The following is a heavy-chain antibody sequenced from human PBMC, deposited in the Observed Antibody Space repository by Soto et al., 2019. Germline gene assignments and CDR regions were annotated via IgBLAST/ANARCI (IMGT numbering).Heavy chain of an antibody. J-gene: IGHJ4*02. V-gene: IGHV1-18*01. CDR2: ISAYNGNT. Sequence: ASVKVSCKASGYTFTSYGISWVRQAPGQGLEWMGWISAYNGNTNYAQKLQGRVTMTTDTSTSTAYMELRSLRSDDTAVYYCARERVHYGDYQKFDYWGQGTLVTVSS. D-gene: IGHD4-17*01. CDR1: GYTFTSYG. CDR3: ARERVHYGDYQKFDY.